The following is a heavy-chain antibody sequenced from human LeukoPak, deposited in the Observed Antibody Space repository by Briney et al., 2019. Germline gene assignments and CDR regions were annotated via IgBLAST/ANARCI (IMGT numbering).Heavy chain of an antibody. CDR1: GYTFTGYY. D-gene: IGHD3-22*01. V-gene: IGHV1-2*02. CDR3: ARSDSSSEAYFDY. J-gene: IGHJ4*02. Sequence: GASVKVSCKASGYTFTGYYIHWLRQAPGQGLEWMGWINPNSGDTSYADKFQGRVTMTRGMFISTAYMELSRLRSDDTAVYYCARSDSSSEAYFDYWGQATLVTVSS. CDR2: INPNSGDT.